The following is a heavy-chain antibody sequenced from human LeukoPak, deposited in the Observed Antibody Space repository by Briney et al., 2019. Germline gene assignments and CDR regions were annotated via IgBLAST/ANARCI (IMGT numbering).Heavy chain of an antibody. Sequence: SETLSLTCTVSGGSISSYYWSWIRQPPGKGLEWIGYIYYSGSTNYNPSLKSRVTISADTSKNQFSLSLTSVTAADTAVYYCARDPNAALWGQGTLVTVSS. J-gene: IGHJ4*02. CDR1: GGSISSYY. V-gene: IGHV4-59*12. CDR3: ARDPNAAL. CDR2: IYYSGST.